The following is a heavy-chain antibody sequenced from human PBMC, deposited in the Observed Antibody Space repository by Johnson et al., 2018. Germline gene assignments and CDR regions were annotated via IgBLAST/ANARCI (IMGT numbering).Heavy chain of an antibody. J-gene: IGHJ6*02. V-gene: IGHV3-33*01. CDR1: GFTFSSYV. CDR3: ARDHGYYYYGMDV. Sequence: QVQLVQSGGGVVQXGRSLRLSCAASGFTFSSYVMHWVRQAPGKGLEWVALIWYDGSNKYYADSVKGRFTISRDNAKNSLYLQMNSLRAEDTAGYYCARDHGYYYYGMDVWGQGTTVTVSS. CDR2: IWYDGSNK.